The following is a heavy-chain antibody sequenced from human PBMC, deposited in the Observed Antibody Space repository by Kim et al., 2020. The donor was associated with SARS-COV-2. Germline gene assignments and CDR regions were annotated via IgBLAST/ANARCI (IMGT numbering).Heavy chain of an antibody. Sequence: GGSLRLSCAASGFSFSKAWMTWVRQAPGKGLEWVGRIKDKNNRGTTDYAAPVKGRFTISRDDSKNRVYLQMNNLKIEDTAVYYCVTDSHCSRTAYYGPNYYYGMDVWGQGTTVTVSS. D-gene: IGHD2-2*01. CDR2: IKDKNNRGTT. J-gene: IGHJ6*02. V-gene: IGHV3-15*01. CDR1: GFSFSKAW. CDR3: VTDSHCSRTAYYGPNYYYGMDV.